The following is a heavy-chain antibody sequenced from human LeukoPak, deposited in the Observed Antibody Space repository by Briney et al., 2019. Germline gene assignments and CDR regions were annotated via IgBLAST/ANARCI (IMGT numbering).Heavy chain of an antibody. J-gene: IGHJ6*02. Sequence: SETLSLTCAVYGGSFSSYYWSWIRQPPGKGLEWIGYIYYSGSTNYNPSLKSRVTISVGTSKNQFSLKLSSVTAADTAVYYCARAFRSGYYGMDVWGQGTTVTVSS. V-gene: IGHV4-59*01. CDR2: IYYSGST. CDR3: ARAFRSGYYGMDV. D-gene: IGHD2-8*02. CDR1: GGSFSSYY.